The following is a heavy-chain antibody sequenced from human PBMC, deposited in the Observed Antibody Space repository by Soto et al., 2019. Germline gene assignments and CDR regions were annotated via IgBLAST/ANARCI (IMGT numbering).Heavy chain of an antibody. D-gene: IGHD4-4*01. V-gene: IGHV5-51*01. CDR1: GYSFTSYW. J-gene: IGHJ6*02. CDR2: IYPGDSDT. CDR3: ARTDSNYESDPYYYYGMDV. Sequence: AGESLKISCKGSGYSFTSYWIGWVRQMPGKGLEWMGIIYPGDSDTRYSPSFQGQVTISVDKSISAAYLQWSSLKASDTAMHYCARTDSNYESDPYYYYGMDVWGQGTTVTVSS.